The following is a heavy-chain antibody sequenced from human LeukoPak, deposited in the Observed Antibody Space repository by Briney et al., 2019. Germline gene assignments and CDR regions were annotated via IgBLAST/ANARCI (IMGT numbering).Heavy chain of an antibody. V-gene: IGHV3-23*01. J-gene: IGHJ5*02. D-gene: IGHD3-3*02. Sequence: GGSLRLSCSASGFTFTNYAMNWVRQAPGKGLEWVSGISGSGDSTFYADSVKGRFTISRDNSRNTVYLQMNSLRAEDTAVYYCAKDHFSFDPWGQGTLVTVSS. CDR3: AKDHFSFDP. CDR1: GFTFTNYA. CDR2: ISGSGDST.